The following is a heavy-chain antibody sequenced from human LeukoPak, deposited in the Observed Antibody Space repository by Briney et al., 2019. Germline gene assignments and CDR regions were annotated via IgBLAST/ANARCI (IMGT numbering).Heavy chain of an antibody. Sequence: PGGSLRLSCAASGFTFNTYEINWVRQAPGKGLECLSYIDGSGSTTYYADSVKGRFTLVRDNAKNSVYLQMNSLRAEDTAVYYCARVSQPQQPLDYWGQGTLVTVSS. J-gene: IGHJ4*02. CDR1: GFTFNTYE. V-gene: IGHV3-48*03. CDR2: IDGSGSTT. D-gene: IGHD6-13*01. CDR3: ARVSQPQQPLDY.